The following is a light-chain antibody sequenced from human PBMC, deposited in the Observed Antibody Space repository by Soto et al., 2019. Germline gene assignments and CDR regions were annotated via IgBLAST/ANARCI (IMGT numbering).Light chain of an antibody. V-gene: IGLV7-43*01. CDR3: LLYYGGVRV. CDR1: TGAVTSTFY. Sequence: QAVVTQEPSLSVSPGGTVTLTCASSTGAVTSTFYPNWLQQKPGQAPRSLIYSTSNRHPWTPARFSGSLLGVRAALTLSSVQPEDEAEYYCLLYYGGVRVFGGGTKLTVL. CDR2: STS. J-gene: IGLJ2*01.